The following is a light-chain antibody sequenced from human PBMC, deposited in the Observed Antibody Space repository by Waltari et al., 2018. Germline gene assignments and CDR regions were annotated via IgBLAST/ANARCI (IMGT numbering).Light chain of an antibody. V-gene: IGKV1-5*01. CDR1: QDIGSW. CDR2: ASS. J-gene: IGKJ1*01. Sequence: DIQMTQSPSSLSASVGDRVTITCRASQDIGSWLTWYQQKPGKAPKLLIFASSTLRKGVPPRFSGSGSGADYTLVISSVEPDDSATYYCQQGHTAPWTFGQGTRLDIK. CDR3: QQGHTAPWT.